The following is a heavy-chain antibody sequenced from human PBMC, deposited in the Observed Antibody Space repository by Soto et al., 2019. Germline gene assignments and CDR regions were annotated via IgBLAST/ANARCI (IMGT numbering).Heavy chain of an antibody. CDR3: ARGALTGFNWFDP. Sequence: GESLKISCKGSGYSFTSYWIAWVRQMPGKGLEWMGIIYPGDSDTRYSPSFQGQVTISADKSISTAYLQWRSLKASDTAKYYCARGALTGFNWFDPWGQGTLVTVAS. D-gene: IGHD3-9*01. J-gene: IGHJ5*02. CDR1: GYSFTSYW. V-gene: IGHV5-51*01. CDR2: IYPGDSDT.